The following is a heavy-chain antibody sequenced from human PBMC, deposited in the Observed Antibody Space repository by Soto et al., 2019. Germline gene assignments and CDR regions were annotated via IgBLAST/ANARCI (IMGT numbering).Heavy chain of an antibody. J-gene: IGHJ4*02. CDR1: GFSLTSRPMG. D-gene: IGHD1-1*01. CDR2: IYWDDDK. Sequence: QITLKESAPTRVKPTQTLTLTCTFSGFSLTSRPMGVGWIRPPPGQALERLAFIYWDDDKRYSPSLRSRHTITKDTSGNQVGRTKTNMDPVDTATYYCAHRLDGYNWNGGYCDDWGQGALVTVSS. CDR3: AHRLDGYNWNGGYCDD. V-gene: IGHV2-5*02.